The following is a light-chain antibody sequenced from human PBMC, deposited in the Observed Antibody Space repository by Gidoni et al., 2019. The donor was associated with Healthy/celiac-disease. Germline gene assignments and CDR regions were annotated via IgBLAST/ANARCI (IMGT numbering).Light chain of an antibody. J-gene: IGLJ2*01. CDR1: SGSIASNY. Sequence: NFMLTQPHSVSESPGQTVTISCTRSSGSIASNYVQWSQQRPGSSPTTVIYEDNQRPSGVPDLFSGSIDSSSNSASLTISGLKTEDEADYYCQSYDSSNPVFGGGTKLTVL. CDR2: EDN. V-gene: IGLV6-57*01. CDR3: QSYDSSNPV.